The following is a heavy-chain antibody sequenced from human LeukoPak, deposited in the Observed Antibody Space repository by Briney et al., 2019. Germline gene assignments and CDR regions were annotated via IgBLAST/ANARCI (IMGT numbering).Heavy chain of an antibody. V-gene: IGHV1-69*05. CDR1: GGTFSSYA. CDR2: IIPIFGTA. D-gene: IGHD5-24*01. J-gene: IGHJ4*02. Sequence: GASVKVSCKXSGGTFSSYAISWVRQAPGQGLEWMGRIIPIFGTANYSQKFQGRVTITTDESTSTAYMELSSLRSEDTAVYYCARAGRWLHGPYYFDYWGLGTLVTVSS. CDR3: ARAGRWLHGPYYFDY.